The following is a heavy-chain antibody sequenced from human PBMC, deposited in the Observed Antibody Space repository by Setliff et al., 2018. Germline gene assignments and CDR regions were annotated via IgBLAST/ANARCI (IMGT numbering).Heavy chain of an antibody. J-gene: IGHJ6*03. D-gene: IGHD2-15*01. CDR3: ARGQPPTPRPYFYHMDV. CDR1: GYSFSDFY. V-gene: IGHV1-46*03. CDR2: INPSGGST. Sequence: ASVKVSCKASGYSFSDFYIHWVRQVPGRGPEWMGIINPSGGSTSYAQKFLGRVTMTKNTSISTAYMELSSLRSEDTAVYYCARGQPPTPRPYFYHMDVWGKGTTVTVSS.